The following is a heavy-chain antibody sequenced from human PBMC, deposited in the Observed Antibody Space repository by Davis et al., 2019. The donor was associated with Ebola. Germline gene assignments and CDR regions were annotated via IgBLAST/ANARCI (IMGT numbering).Heavy chain of an antibody. CDR2: ISSSSSYI. V-gene: IGHV3-21*01. Sequence: GESLKISCAASGFTFSSYSMNWVRQAPGKGLEWVSSISSSSSYIYYADSVKGRFTISRDNSKNTLYLQMNSLRAEDTAVYYCARDKTDIVVVPAAFSGGGAFDIWGQGTMVTVSS. J-gene: IGHJ3*02. CDR1: GFTFSSYS. CDR3: ARDKTDIVVVPAAFSGGGAFDI. D-gene: IGHD2-2*01.